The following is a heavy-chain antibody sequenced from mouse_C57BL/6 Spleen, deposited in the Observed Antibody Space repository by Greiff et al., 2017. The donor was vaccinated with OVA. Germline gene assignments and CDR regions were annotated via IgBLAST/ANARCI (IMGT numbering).Heavy chain of an antibody. V-gene: IGHV5-17*01. J-gene: IGHJ2*01. Sequence: DVKLVESGGGLVKPGGSLKLSCAASGFTFSDYGMHWVRQAPEKGLEWVAYISSGSSTIYYADTVKGRFTISRDNAKNTLFLQMTSLRSEDTAMYYCAKGGTFFDYWGQGTTLTVSS. CDR3: AKGGTFFDY. D-gene: IGHD3-3*01. CDR1: GFTFSDYG. CDR2: ISSGSSTI.